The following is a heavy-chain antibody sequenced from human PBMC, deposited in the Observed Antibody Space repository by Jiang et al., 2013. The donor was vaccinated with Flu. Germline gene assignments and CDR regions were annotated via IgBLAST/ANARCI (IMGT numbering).Heavy chain of an antibody. J-gene: IGHJ6*02. CDR3: AKADFTTADFGARYYGMDV. V-gene: IGHV3-23*01. D-gene: IGHD3-16*01. CDR1: GFTFSSYA. CDR2: ISGSGGST. Sequence: ASGFTFSSYAMSWVRPGVQGRGLEWVSAISGSGGSTYYADSVKGRFTISRDNSKNTLYLQMNSLRAEDTAVYYCAKADFTTADFGARYYGMDVWGQGTTVTVSS.